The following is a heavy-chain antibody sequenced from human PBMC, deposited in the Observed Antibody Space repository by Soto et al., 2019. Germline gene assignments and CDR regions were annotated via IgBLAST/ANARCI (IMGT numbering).Heavy chain of an antibody. Sequence: QVQLVESGGGLVKPGGSLRLSCAASGFTFSDYYMSWIRQAPGKGLAWVSYISSSGSTIYYADSVKGRFTIARHNAKNSLYLQMNSLGAEDTAVYYCARDPREYYFDYWGQGTLVTVSS. CDR2: ISSSGSTI. CDR1: GFTFSDYY. V-gene: IGHV3-11*01. J-gene: IGHJ4*02. CDR3: ARDPREYYFDY.